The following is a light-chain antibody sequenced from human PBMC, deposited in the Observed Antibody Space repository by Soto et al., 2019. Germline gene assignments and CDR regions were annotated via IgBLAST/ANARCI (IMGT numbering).Light chain of an antibody. CDR1: QSVSSSF. Sequence: PGERATLSCRASQSVSSSFLAWYQQKPGQAPRLLIYGASSRATGIPDRFSGSGSGTDFTLTISRLEPEDVAVYFWQQYDSSPLTFGGGTKVEIK. CDR2: GAS. J-gene: IGKJ4*01. CDR3: QQYDSSPLT. V-gene: IGKV3-20*01.